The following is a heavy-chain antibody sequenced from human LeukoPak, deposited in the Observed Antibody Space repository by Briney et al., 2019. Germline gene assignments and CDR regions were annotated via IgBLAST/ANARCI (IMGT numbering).Heavy chain of an antibody. CDR1: GGSFSGYY. Sequence: SETLSLTCAVYGGSFSGYYWSWIRQPPGKGLEWIGEINHSGSTNYNPSLKSRVTISVDTSKNQFSLKLSSVTAADTPVYYCARGGNCSGGSCYSSYFDYWGQGTLVTVSS. V-gene: IGHV4-34*01. J-gene: IGHJ4*02. CDR2: INHSGST. CDR3: ARGGNCSGGSCYSSYFDY. D-gene: IGHD2-15*01.